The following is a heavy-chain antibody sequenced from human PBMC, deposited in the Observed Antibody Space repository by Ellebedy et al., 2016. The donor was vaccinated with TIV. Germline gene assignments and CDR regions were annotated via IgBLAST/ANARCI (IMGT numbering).Heavy chain of an antibody. CDR3: AKPRLRSTSWHDFDY. CDR1: RFTFRSYA. CDR2: ISGSGDNT. Sequence: GESLKISCAVSRFTFRSYAMRWVRQAPGKGLEWVSGISGSGDNTYYADSVKGRFTTSRDNSKNTLYLQINSLRAEDTAVYYCAKPRLRSTSWHDFDYWGQGTLVTVSS. V-gene: IGHV3-23*01. D-gene: IGHD2-2*01. J-gene: IGHJ4*02.